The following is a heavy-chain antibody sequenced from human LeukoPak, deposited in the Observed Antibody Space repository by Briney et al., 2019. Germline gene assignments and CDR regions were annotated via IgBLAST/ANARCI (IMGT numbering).Heavy chain of an antibody. CDR2: ISESGGIT. V-gene: IGHV3-23*01. J-gene: IGHJ4*02. CDR3: AKDKHTSGTYYIFDY. D-gene: IGHD3-10*01. CDR1: GFTFNTYV. Sequence: PGGSLRLSCIASGFTFNTYVMSWVRQAPGKGLEWVSGISESGGITNYADSVKGRFTISRDNSKHTLYLQMNSLKVEDTAIYYCAKDKHTSGTYYIFDYWGQGTLLTVSS.